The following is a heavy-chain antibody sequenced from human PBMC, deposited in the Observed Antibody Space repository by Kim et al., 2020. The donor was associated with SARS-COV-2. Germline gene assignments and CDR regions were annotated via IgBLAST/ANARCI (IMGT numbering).Heavy chain of an antibody. CDR1: GFTFSSYG. V-gene: IGHV3-33*01. CDR2: IWYDGSNK. CDR3: ARDHSGPSSHGGYYDFWSGYYTGMDV. Sequence: GGSLRLSCAASGFTFSSYGMHWVRQAPGKGLEWVAVIWYDGSNKYYADSVKGRFTISRDNSKNTLYLQMNSLRAEDTAVYYCARDHSGPSSHGGYYDFWSGYYTGMDVWGQGTTVTVSS. D-gene: IGHD3-3*01. J-gene: IGHJ6*02.